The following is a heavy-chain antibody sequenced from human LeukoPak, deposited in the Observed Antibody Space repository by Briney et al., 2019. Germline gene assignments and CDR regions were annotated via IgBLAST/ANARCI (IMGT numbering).Heavy chain of an antibody. CDR3: AKDRNSWPTNFDS. Sequence: GASVKVSCKASGYTFTGYYMHWVRQAPGQGLEWMGWINPNSGGTNYAQKFQGRVTMTRDTSISTAYMELSRLRSDDTAVYYCAKDRNSWPTNFDSWGQGTLVTVSA. CDR2: INPNSGGT. CDR1: GYTFTGYY. J-gene: IGHJ4*02. V-gene: IGHV1-2*02. D-gene: IGHD2/OR15-2a*01.